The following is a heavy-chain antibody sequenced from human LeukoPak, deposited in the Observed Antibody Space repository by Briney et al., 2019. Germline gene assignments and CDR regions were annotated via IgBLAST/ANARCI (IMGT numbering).Heavy chain of an antibody. CDR3: TRDIPSSSSWYPMVFDY. D-gene: IGHD6-13*01. CDR2: ISYDGSNK. Sequence: GGSLRLSCAASGFTFSSYGMHWVRQAPGKGLEWVAVISYDGSNKYYADSVKGRFTISRDNSKNTLYLQMNSLRSDDTAVYFCTRDIPSSSSWYPMVFDYWGQGTLVTVSS. CDR1: GFTFSSYG. V-gene: IGHV3-30*03. J-gene: IGHJ4*02.